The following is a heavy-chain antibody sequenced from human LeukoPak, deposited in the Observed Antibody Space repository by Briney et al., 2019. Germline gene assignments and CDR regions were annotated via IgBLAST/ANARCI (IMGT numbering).Heavy chain of an antibody. J-gene: IGHJ4*02. D-gene: IGHD3-16*01. CDR1: GFTFSNYA. Sequence: GGSLRLSCAASGFTFSNYAMSWVRQAPGKGLAWISSISGVGSSTYYADSVKGRITISRDNSKNTLYLQMNSLRAEDTAVYYCGAEWGVFYFDYWGQGTLVTVSS. CDR2: ISGVGSST. CDR3: GAEWGVFYFDY. V-gene: IGHV3-23*01.